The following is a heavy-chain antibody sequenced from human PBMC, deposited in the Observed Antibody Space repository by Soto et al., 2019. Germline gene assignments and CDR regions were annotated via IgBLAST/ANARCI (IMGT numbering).Heavy chain of an antibody. J-gene: IGHJ5*02. CDR3: ARYDAESGSNKLDP. CDR1: GGSVSSRSHF. Sequence: QVQLQESGPGVVKPSDTLSVTCTVSGGSVSSRSHFWSWIRQPPGGGLQWIGYMYYTGNTNNSPSLRSRASLSVVTSRNQVSLRLTSVSAADTAIFYCARYDAESGSNKLDPWGQGTLVTVSS. CDR2: MYYTGNT. D-gene: IGHD5-12*01. V-gene: IGHV4-61*01.